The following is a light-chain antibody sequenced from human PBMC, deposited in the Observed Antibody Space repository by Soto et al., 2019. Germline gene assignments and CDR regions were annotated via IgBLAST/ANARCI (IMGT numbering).Light chain of an antibody. CDR3: QSXDSSLSGSV. V-gene: IGLV1-40*01. Sequence: QSVLTQPPSVSGAPGQRVTISCTGSSSNIGAGYDVQWYQQLPGTAPKLLIYGNSNRPAGVPDRFSGSKSGTSASLAITGXQXXDXAXXXCQSXDSSLSGSVFGGGTKLTVL. CDR1: SSNIGAGYD. J-gene: IGLJ2*01. CDR2: GNS.